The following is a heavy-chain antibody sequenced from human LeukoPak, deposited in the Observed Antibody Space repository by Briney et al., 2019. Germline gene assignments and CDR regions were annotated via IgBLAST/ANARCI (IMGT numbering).Heavy chain of an antibody. J-gene: IGHJ4*02. CDR3: AKDIGPLTYDYDTSAYSGAFEY. V-gene: IGHV3-9*01. D-gene: IGHD3-22*01. CDR2: ISWNSGSI. Sequence: PGRSLRLSCAASGFPFDNYAMHWVRQAPGKGLEGVSSISWNSGSIGYVDSVKGRFTISRDNAKNSLCLQMNSLRAEDTALYYCAKDIGPLTYDYDTSAYSGAFEYWGQGTLVTVSS. CDR1: GFPFDNYA.